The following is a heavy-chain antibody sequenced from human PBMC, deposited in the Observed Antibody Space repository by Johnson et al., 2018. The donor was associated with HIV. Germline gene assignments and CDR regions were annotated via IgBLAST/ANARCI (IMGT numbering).Heavy chain of an antibody. CDR3: ARACSGGSCYEEKSPDAFDI. D-gene: IGHD2-15*01. CDR2: IYSGCST. CDR1: GFTVSSNY. Sequence: VQLVESGGGLVQPGGSLRLSCAASGFTVSSNYMSWVRQAPGKGLEWVSVIYSGCSTYYADSVKGRFTISRDNSKNTLYLQMNSLRAEDTAVYYCARACSGGSCYEEKSPDAFDIWGQGTMVTVSS. V-gene: IGHV3-66*01. J-gene: IGHJ3*02.